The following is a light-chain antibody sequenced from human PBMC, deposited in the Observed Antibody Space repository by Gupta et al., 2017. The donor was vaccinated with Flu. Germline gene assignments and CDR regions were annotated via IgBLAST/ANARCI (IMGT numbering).Light chain of an antibody. CDR2: GAS. CDR3: QQYNNWPPPELT. J-gene: IGKJ4*01. Sequence: VMTQSPATLSVSPGERATLSCRASQSVSSNLAWYQQKPGQAPRLLIYGASTRATGIPARFSGSGSGTEFTLTISSLQSEDFAVYYCQQYNNWPPPELTFGGGTKVEIK. CDR1: QSVSSN. V-gene: IGKV3-15*01.